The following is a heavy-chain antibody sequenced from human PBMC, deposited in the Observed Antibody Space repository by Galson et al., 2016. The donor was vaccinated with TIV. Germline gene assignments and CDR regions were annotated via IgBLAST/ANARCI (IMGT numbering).Heavy chain of an antibody. D-gene: IGHD6-6*01. Sequence: PALVKPTQTLTLTCSFPGFSLTTTGVGVGWIRQPPGKALEWLAIIYWDDSKRYSPSLRSRLTIIKDTSKNQVLLTMTNMDPMDRGTYFCARERAAGRPDAFDFWGQGTVVSVSS. CDR2: IYWDDSK. J-gene: IGHJ3*01. CDR3: ARERAAGRPDAFDF. CDR1: GFSLTTTGVG. V-gene: IGHV2-5*02.